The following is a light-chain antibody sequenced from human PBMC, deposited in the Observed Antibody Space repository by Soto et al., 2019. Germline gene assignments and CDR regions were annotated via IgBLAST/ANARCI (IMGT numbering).Light chain of an antibody. CDR1: QSVLYSANNKYY. Sequence: DIVMTQSPDSLAVSLGERATLNCKSSQSVLYSANNKYYLAWYQQKPGQPPKLLIYWASTRESGVPDRFSGSGSGTDFTLTISSLQAEDVAVYFCQQYYTTPRTFGQGTKVQIK. J-gene: IGKJ1*01. V-gene: IGKV4-1*01. CDR3: QQYYTTPRT. CDR2: WAS.